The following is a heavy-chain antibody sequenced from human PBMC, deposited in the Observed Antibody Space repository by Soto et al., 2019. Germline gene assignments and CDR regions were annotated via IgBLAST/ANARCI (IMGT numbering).Heavy chain of an antibody. D-gene: IGHD1-26*01. CDR1: GFTVSGKKY. V-gene: IGHV3-53*01. Sequence: DVQLVESGGGLIQPGGSLRLSCAASGFTVSGKKYLAWVRQAPGKGLEWVSALYDVDGTFYADSVKGRFTTSGDSSRTIVYLQMNSLRAEDTAIYYCAKGPAPHEWELIYFDYWGQGTLVTVSS. J-gene: IGHJ4*02. CDR3: AKGPAPHEWELIYFDY. CDR2: LYDVDGT.